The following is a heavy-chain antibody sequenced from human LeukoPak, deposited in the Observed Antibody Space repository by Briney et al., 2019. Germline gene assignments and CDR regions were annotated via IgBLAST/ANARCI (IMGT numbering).Heavy chain of an antibody. CDR2: INHSGST. CDR3: ARGEDTVTDP. CDR1: GGSFSGYY. J-gene: IGHJ5*02. Sequence: PSETLSLTCAVYGGSFSGYYWSWIRQPPGKGLEWIGEINHSGSTNYNPSLKSRVTISVDTSKNQFSLKLSSVTAADTAVYYCARGEDTVTDPWGQGTLVTVSS. V-gene: IGHV4-34*01. D-gene: IGHD4-11*01.